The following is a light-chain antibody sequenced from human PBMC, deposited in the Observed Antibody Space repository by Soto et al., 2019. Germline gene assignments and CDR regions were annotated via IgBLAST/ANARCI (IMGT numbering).Light chain of an antibody. J-gene: IGLJ2*01. V-gene: IGLV1-47*01. CDR1: SSTIGSNN. CDR2: END. Sequence: QSVLTQPPSASGTPGQRVTVSCSGSSSTIGSNNVAWYKKLAGSAPKLLIYENDQRPSGVPDRFSGSKSGTSASLAIIGRRPEDEATYYCSTWDDSLSSVFFGGGTKLTVL. CDR3: STWDDSLSSVF.